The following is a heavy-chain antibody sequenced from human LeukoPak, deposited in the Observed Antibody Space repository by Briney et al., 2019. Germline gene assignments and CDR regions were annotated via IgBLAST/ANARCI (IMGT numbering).Heavy chain of an antibody. CDR1: GFTFSSYS. CDR2: ISSSSSYI. D-gene: IGHD6-13*01. V-gene: IGHV3-21*01. J-gene: IGHJ4*02. Sequence: GGSLRLSCAASGFTFSSYSMNWVRQAPGKGLEWVSSISSSSSYIYYADSVKGRFTISRDNAKNSLYLQMNSLRAEDTAVYYCARILSSSWCGVDYWGQGTLVTVSS. CDR3: ARILSSSWCGVDY.